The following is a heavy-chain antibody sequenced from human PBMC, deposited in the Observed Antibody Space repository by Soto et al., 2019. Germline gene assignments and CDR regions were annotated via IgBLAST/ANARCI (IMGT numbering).Heavy chain of an antibody. V-gene: IGHV4-39*01. CDR2: IFHTGST. CDR3: ARNPNWNDWGY. CDR1: GGSITSGRDY. D-gene: IGHD1-1*01. Sequence: SETLSLTCTVSGGSITSGRDYWGWIRQPPGKGLEWVGTIFHTGSTYYSPSLKSRVTISVDTSKNQFSLRLTSVTAADTAVYYCARNPNWNDWGYWGQGTLVTVSS. J-gene: IGHJ4*02.